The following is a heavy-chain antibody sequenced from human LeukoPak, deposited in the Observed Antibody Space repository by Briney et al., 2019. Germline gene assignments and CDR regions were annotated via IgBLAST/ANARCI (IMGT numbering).Heavy chain of an antibody. Sequence: SETLSLTCAVYGGSFSGYYWSWIRQPPGKGLEWIGEINHSGSTNYNPSLKSRVTISVDTPKNQFSLKLSSVTAADTAVYYCARRGRWSLSYWGQGTLVTVSS. J-gene: IGHJ4*02. CDR2: INHSGST. CDR1: GGSFSGYY. V-gene: IGHV4-34*01. CDR3: ARRGRWSLSY. D-gene: IGHD3-10*01.